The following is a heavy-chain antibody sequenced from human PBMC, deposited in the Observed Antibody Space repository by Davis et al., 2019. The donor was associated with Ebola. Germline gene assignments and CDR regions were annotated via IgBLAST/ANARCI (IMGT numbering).Heavy chain of an antibody. J-gene: IGHJ6*02. CDR3: ARVATTDYYYDGMDV. V-gene: IGHV3-30-3*01. CDR1: GFTFSNHA. CDR2: ISYEGSKE. Sequence: GGSLRLSCVGSGFTFSNHAMHWARQAPGKGLEWVALISYEGSKEDYADSVKGRFSISRDNSKNMLYLQMNSLRFEDTALYYCARVATTDYYYDGMDVWGQGTTVTVSS. D-gene: IGHD1/OR15-1a*01.